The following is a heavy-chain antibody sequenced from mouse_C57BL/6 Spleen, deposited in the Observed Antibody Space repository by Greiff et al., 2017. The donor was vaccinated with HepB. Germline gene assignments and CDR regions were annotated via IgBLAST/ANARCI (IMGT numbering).Heavy chain of an antibody. D-gene: IGHD2-4*01. V-gene: IGHV5-12*01. Sequence: EVKVEESGGGLVQPGGSLKLSCAASGFTFSDYYMYWVRQTPEKRLEWVAYISNGGGSTYYPDTVKGRFTISRDNAKNTLYLQMSRLKSEDTAMYYCARRGDYDDWYFDVWGTGTTVTVS. CDR3: ARRGDYDDWYFDV. J-gene: IGHJ1*03. CDR1: GFTFSDYY. CDR2: ISNGGGST.